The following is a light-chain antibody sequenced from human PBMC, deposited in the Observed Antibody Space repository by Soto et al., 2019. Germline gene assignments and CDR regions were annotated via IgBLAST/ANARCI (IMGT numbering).Light chain of an antibody. J-gene: IGKJ5*01. CDR2: VAS. V-gene: IGKV3-15*01. CDR1: QSISRN. Sequence: EIVMTQSPATLSVSPGERATLSCRASQSISRNLAWYQQKPGQAPRLLIYVASTRATDIPARFSGSGSGTEFTLTISSLQSEDFAVYYCQQFNNWPITFGQGTRLEIK. CDR3: QQFNNWPIT.